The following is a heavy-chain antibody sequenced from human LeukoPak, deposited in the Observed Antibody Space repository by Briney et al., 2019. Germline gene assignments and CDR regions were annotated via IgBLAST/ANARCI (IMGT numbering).Heavy chain of an antibody. CDR3: TRVQAGRSGLMDV. D-gene: IGHD2-8*02. J-gene: IGHJ6*02. Sequence: PGGSLRLSCAASGITFSTSWMHWVRQGPGEGLVWVSHANGDGSEIHYADSVKGRFTISRDNAKNTVDLQMNSLRAEDTAVYHCTRVQAGRSGLMDVWGRGTTVTVSS. CDR1: GITFSTSW. V-gene: IGHV3-74*01. CDR2: ANGDGSEI.